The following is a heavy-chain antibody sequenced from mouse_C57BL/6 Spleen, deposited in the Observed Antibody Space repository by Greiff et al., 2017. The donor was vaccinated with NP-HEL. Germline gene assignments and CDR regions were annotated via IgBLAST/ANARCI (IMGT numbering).Heavy chain of an antibody. CDR1: GYTFTDYY. J-gene: IGHJ1*03. CDR3: ARGGRYRYFDV. V-gene: IGHV1-26*01. CDR2: INPNNGGT. D-gene: IGHD3-3*01. Sequence: EVQLQQSGPELVKPGASVKISCKASGYTFTDYYMNWVKQSHGKSLEWIGDINPNNGGTSYNQKFKGKATLTVDKSSSTAYMELRSLTSEDSAVYYCARGGRYRYFDVWGKGTTVTVSS.